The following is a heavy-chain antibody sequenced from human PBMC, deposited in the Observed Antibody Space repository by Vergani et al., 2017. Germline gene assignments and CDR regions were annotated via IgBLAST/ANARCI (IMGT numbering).Heavy chain of an antibody. CDR3: ARRGTMIVVGTRPGYYVDY. CDR1: GGSISSSSSY. Sequence: QLQLQESGPGLVKPSETLSLTCTVSGGSISSSSSYWGWIRQPPGKGLEWIGSIYYSGSTYYNPSLKRRVPISVDTSKNQFSLKLSSVTAADTAVYYCARRGTMIVVGTRPGYYVDYWGQGTLVTVSS. V-gene: IGHV4-39*01. CDR2: IYYSGST. J-gene: IGHJ4*02. D-gene: IGHD3-22*01.